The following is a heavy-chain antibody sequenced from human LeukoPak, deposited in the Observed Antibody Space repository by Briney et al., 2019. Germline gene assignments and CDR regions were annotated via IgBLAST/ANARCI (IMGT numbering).Heavy chain of an antibody. CDR1: GFIFSDYY. J-gene: IGHJ5*02. CDR3: ARDAPQVPAAGVLAS. D-gene: IGHD6-13*01. CDR2: MYSRGDT. Sequence: PGGSLRLSCAASGFIFSDYYMSWIRQAPGKGLEWVSVMYSRGDTYYADSVKGRFTFSRDISKNTLYLQMNGLRTEDTAMYYCARDAPQVPAAGVLASWGQGTLVTVSS. V-gene: IGHV3-53*01.